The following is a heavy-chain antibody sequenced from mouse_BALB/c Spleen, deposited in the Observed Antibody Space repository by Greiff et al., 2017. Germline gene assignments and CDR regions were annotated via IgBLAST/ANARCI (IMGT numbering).Heavy chain of an antibody. CDR2: INPSTGYT. CDR3: ARGGDY. Sequence: QVQLKESGAELAKPGASVKMSCKASGYTFTSYWMHWVKQRPGQGLEWIGYINPSTGYTEYNQKFKDKATWTADKSSSTAYMQLSSLTSEDSAVYYCARGGDYWGQGTSVTVSS. J-gene: IGHJ4*01. V-gene: IGHV1-7*01. CDR1: GYTFTSYW.